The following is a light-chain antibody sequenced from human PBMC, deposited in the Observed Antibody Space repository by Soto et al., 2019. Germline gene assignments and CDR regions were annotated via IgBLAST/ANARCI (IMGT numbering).Light chain of an antibody. CDR2: ASS. Sequence: IQMTQSPYSLAASVGDRTTITCRARQTIGTYLNWYQQVPGKAPILLSCASSSLQTGAPSRFSGSGSGTHFTLIINSLQPEDFGTYYWQQSFNLPRTFGPGTRVETK. CDR3: QQSFNLPRT. CDR1: QTIGTY. V-gene: IGKV1-39*01. J-gene: IGKJ1*01.